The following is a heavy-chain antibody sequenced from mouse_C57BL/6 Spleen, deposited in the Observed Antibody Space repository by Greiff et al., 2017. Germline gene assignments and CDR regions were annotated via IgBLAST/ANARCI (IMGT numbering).Heavy chain of an antibody. CDR2: IDPEDGDT. J-gene: IGHJ3*01. V-gene: IGHV14-1*01. CDR1: GFNIKDYY. CDR3: TYYGSSYVWFAY. D-gene: IGHD1-1*01. Sequence: VQLQQSGAELVRPGASVKLSCTASGFNIKDYYMHWVKQRPEQGLEWIGRIDPEDGDTEYAPKFQGKATMTADTSSNTAYQQLSSLTSDDTSVYYCTYYGSSYVWFAYWGQGTLVTVSA.